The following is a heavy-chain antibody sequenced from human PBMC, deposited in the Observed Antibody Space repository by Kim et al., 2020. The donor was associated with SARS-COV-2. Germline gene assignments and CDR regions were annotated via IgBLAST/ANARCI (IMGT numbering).Heavy chain of an antibody. CDR3: ASFPPSNAGAFDA. CDR1: GRSVSSYY. Sequence: SETLSLTCTVSGRSVSSYYWSWIRQPPGKGLECIGHMFYGGTTYYNPSLKSRVTLSVDTSNNQFSLTLTSVTAADTAVYYCASFPPSNAGAFDAWGQGIMVTVSS. J-gene: IGHJ3*01. D-gene: IGHD2-8*01. CDR2: MFYGGTT. V-gene: IGHV4-59*02.